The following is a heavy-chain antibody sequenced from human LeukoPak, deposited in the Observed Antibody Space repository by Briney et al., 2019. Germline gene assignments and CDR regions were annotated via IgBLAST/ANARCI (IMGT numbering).Heavy chain of an antibody. V-gene: IGHV4-4*07. CDR1: GGSVSTYY. Sequence: KPSETLSLTCTVSGGSVSTYYWSWIRQPAGKGLEWIGRIYTSESSRYNPSLKSRVTMSVDTSKNQFSLKLSSVTAADTAVYYCAGHEVITFGGVIYYWGQGTLVTVSS. D-gene: IGHD3-16*02. J-gene: IGHJ4*02. CDR2: IYTSESS. CDR3: AGHEVITFGGVIYY.